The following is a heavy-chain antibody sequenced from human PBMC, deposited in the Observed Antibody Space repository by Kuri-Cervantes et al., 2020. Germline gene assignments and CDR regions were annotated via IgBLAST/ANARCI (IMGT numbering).Heavy chain of an antibody. CDR1: GFTFDDYA. CDR2: ISWNSGSI. J-gene: IGHJ4*02. CDR3: ARGDRDYYDYVWGSYRVHQTWGDH. D-gene: IGHD3-16*02. Sequence: GGSLRLSCAASGFTFDDYAMHWVRQAPGKGLEWVSGISWNSGSIGYADSVKGRFTISRDNAKNSLYLQMNSLRAEDTAVYYCARGDRDYYDYVWGSYRVHQTWGDHWGQGTLVTVSS. V-gene: IGHV3-9*01.